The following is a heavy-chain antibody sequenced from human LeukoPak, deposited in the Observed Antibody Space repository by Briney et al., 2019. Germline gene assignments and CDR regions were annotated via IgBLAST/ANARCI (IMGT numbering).Heavy chain of an antibody. V-gene: IGHV3-48*03. Sequence: GGSLRLSCAASGFTFSSYEMNWVRQAPGKGLEWVSYISSSGSTIYYADSVKGRFTISRDNSKNTLYLQMNSLRAEDTAVYYCAKVVLTGPIYDAFDIWGQGTMVTVSS. CDR1: GFTFSSYE. CDR3: AKVVLTGPIYDAFDI. J-gene: IGHJ3*02. CDR2: ISSSGSTI. D-gene: IGHD3-9*01.